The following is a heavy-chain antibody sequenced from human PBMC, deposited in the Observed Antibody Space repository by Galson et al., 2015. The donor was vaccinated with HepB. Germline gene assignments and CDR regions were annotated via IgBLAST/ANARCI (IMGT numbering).Heavy chain of an antibody. CDR3: ARLLQLATAGHDGCAS. V-gene: IGHV3-23*01. J-gene: IGHJ4*02. CDR1: TPIFSTNA. D-gene: IGHD5-12*01. Sequence: LRLSCAASTPIFSTNAMGWVRQAPGKGLEWVSAISSSGGRTYYADSMKGRFTISRDNSKNRLYLEMNSLRPEDTAVYFCARLLQLATAGHDGCASGGQGTLVPVSS. CDR2: ISSSGGRT.